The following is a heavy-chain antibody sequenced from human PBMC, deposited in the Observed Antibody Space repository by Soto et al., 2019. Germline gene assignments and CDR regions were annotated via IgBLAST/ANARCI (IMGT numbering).Heavy chain of an antibody. CDR1: GCTFSSYA. CDR2: IIPIFGTA. J-gene: IGHJ5*02. CDR3: ARPSPYYDILTGYPAGWFDP. V-gene: IGHV1-69*13. D-gene: IGHD3-9*01. Sequence: GASVKVSCKASGCTFSSYAISWVRQAPGQGLEWMGGIIPIFGTANYAQKFQGRVTITADESTSTAYMELSSLRSEDTAVYYCARPSPYYDILTGYPAGWFDPWGQGTLVTVSS.